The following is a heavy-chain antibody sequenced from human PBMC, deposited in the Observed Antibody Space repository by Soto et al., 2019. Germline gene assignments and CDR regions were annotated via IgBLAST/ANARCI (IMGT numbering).Heavy chain of an antibody. J-gene: IGHJ5*02. Sequence: EGQLLESGGGLVQPGGSLRLSCAASGFTFTTYAMAWVRQAPGKGLEWVSYISGSGGRTNYADSVKGRFTIPRDNSKNTLYLQMSSLRPADTAVYYCTKDLKSGSAATLFDPWGQGTLVTVSS. D-gene: IGHD2-15*01. CDR1: GFTFTTYA. CDR3: TKDLKSGSAATLFDP. V-gene: IGHV3-23*01. CDR2: ISGSGGRT.